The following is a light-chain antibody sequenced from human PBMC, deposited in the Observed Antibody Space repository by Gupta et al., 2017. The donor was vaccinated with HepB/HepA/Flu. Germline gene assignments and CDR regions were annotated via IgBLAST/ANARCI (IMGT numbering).Light chain of an antibody. J-gene: IGLJ3*02. CDR2: DVS. Sequence: QSALTQPASVSGSPGQSITISCIGSSSDLGGYNYVSWYQPHPGKAPKVIIYDVSNRPSGVSNRFSGSKSGNTASLTISGLQAEDEADYYCSSYTSSSTWVFGGGTKLTVL. V-gene: IGLV2-14*03. CDR1: SSDLGGYNY. CDR3: SSYTSSSTWV.